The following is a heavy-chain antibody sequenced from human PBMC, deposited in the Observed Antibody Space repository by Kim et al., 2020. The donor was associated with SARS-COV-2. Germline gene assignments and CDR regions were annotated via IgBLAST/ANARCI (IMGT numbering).Heavy chain of an antibody. D-gene: IGHD3-10*02. Sequence: GGSLRLSCAASGFSFNNYAMHWVRQAPGKGLEWVAVIWYDGNKESYTGSVEGRFTISRDNSKNTVHLQMNSLRADDKAVSYCAKAKGERMLGEVFDIWG. CDR3: AKAKGERMLGEVFDI. V-gene: IGHV3-33*06. CDR2: IWYDGNKE. CDR1: GFSFNNYA. J-gene: IGHJ3*02.